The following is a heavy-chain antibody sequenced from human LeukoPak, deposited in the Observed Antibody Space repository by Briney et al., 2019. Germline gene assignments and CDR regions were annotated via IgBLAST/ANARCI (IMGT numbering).Heavy chain of an antibody. CDR2: INHSGST. Sequence: PSETLSLTCAVYGGSFSGYYWSWIRQPPGKGLEWIGEINHSGSTNYNPSLKSRVTISVDTSKNQFSLKLSSVTAADTAVYYCARVKIAAAEVDHWGQGTLVTVSS. J-gene: IGHJ4*02. D-gene: IGHD6-13*01. V-gene: IGHV4-34*01. CDR3: ARVKIAAAEVDH. CDR1: GGSFSGYY.